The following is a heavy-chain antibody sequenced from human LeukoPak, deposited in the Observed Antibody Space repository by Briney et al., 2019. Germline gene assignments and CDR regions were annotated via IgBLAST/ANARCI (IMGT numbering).Heavy chain of an antibody. CDR1: GGSISSSSYY. V-gene: IGHV4-61*05. D-gene: IGHD3-16*01. CDR3: ARGLSRYNYFDY. Sequence: PSETLSLTCTVSGGSISSSSYYWGWIRQPPGKGLEWIGYIYYSGGTNYNPSLKSRVTISVDTSKNQFSLKLSSVTAADTAVYYCARGLSRYNYFDYWGQGTLVTVSS. J-gene: IGHJ4*02. CDR2: IYYSGGT.